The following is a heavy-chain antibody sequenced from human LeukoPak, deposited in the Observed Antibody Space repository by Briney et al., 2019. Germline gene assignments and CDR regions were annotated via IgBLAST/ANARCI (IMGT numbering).Heavy chain of an antibody. V-gene: IGHV4-4*07. CDR1: GGSISSYY. J-gene: IGHJ3*02. D-gene: IGHD2-2*01. CDR2: IYTSGST. CDR3: ARGEYQLRGGAFDI. Sequence: SETLSLTCTVSGGSISSYYWSWIRQPAGKGLEWIGRIYTSGSTNYNPSLKSRVTMSVDTSKNQFSLKLSSVTAADTAVYYCARGEYQLRGGAFDIWGQGTMVTISS.